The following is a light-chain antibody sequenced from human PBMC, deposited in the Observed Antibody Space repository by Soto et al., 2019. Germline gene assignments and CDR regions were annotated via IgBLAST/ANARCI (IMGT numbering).Light chain of an antibody. CDR3: QQYYSWPL. Sequence: DIQMTQSPSSLSASVGDRVTITCQASQDISNYLNWYQQKPGKAPKLLIYDASNLETGVPSRFSGSGSGTDFTFTISSLQPEDIATYYCQQYYSWPLFGPGTKVEI. CDR1: QDISNY. J-gene: IGKJ3*01. CDR2: DAS. V-gene: IGKV1-33*01.